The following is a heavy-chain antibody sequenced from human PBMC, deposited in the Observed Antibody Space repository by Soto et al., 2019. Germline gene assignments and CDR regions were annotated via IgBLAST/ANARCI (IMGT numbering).Heavy chain of an antibody. CDR2: ISGSGGST. D-gene: IGHD2-15*01. CDR1: GFTFSSYA. V-gene: IGHV3-23*01. J-gene: IGHJ4*02. Sequence: GGSLRLSCAASGFTFSSYAMSWVRQAPGKGLEWVSAISGSGGSTYYADSVKGRFTISRDNSKNTLYLQMNSLRAEDTAVYYCGKESRYCSGGSCYGTDFDYWGQGTLVTVSS. CDR3: GKESRYCSGGSCYGTDFDY.